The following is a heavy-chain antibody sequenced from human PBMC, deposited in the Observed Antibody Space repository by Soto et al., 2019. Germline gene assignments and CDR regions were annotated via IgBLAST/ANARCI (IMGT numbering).Heavy chain of an antibody. D-gene: IGHD6-13*01. CDR1: GFTFSNYV. Sequence: GGSLRLSCAASGFTFSNYVITWVRQAPGKGLEWVSTIRGSGDITSYADSVKGRFTISRDNSKNTLYLQMNSLRADDTALYYCARSLPAAGTDYWGQGTPVTVPS. J-gene: IGHJ4*02. V-gene: IGHV3-23*01. CDR3: ARSLPAAGTDY. CDR2: IRGSGDIT.